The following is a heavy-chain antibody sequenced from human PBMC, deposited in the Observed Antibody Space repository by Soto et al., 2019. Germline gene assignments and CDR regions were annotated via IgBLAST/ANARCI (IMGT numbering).Heavy chain of an antibody. Sequence: ASVKVSCKSSGGTFSSYAISWVRQAPGQGLEWMGGIIPIFGTANYAQKFQGRVTITVDESTSTAYMELSSLRSEDTAVYYCARGSGYLLRWFDPWGQGTLVTVSS. CDR3: ARGSGYLLRWFDP. CDR2: IIPIFGTA. J-gene: IGHJ5*02. V-gene: IGHV1-69*13. CDR1: GGTFSSYA. D-gene: IGHD3-22*01.